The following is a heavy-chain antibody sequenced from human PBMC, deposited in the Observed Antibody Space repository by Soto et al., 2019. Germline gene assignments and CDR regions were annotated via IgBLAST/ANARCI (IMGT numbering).Heavy chain of an antibody. CDR2: ISGSGENT. V-gene: IGHV3-23*01. CDR3: ARPTGTNYYWKYYFDY. J-gene: IGHJ4*02. CDR1: GFTFGSFA. D-gene: IGHD1-1*01. Sequence: GGSLRLSCAASGFTFGSFAMSWVRQAPGKGLEWVSSISGSGENTYYADSVKGRFTISRDSSKNTLYLQMNSLRPEDTAVYYCARPTGTNYYWKYYFDYWGPGSLVTVSS.